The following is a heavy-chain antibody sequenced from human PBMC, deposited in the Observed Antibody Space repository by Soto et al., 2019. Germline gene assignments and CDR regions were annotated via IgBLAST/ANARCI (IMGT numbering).Heavy chain of an antibody. D-gene: IGHD3-22*01. V-gene: IGHV3-30*14. CDR2: RSYDGSNK. J-gene: IGHJ6*02. CDR1: GFTFSSYS. Sequence: GSLRLSCAASGFTFSSYSMHWVRQGPGKGLGWVAVRSYDGSNKYYADSVKGRFTISRDNSKNTLYLQMNSLRAEDTAVYYCARGTTYYYDSSGYYHPRYYYYGMDVWGQGTTVTVSS. CDR3: ARGTTYYYDSSGYYHPRYYYYGMDV.